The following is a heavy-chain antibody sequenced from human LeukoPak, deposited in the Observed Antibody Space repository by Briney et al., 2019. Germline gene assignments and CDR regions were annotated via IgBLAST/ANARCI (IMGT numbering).Heavy chain of an antibody. Sequence: SETLSLTCTVSGGSISSYYWSWIRQPPGKGLEWIGYIYYSGSTYYNPSLKSRVTISVDTSKNQFSLKLSSVTAADTAVYYCAREAMVRGVIRYYYGMDVWGQGTTVTVSS. V-gene: IGHV4-30-4*01. CDR2: IYYSGST. CDR1: GGSISSYY. D-gene: IGHD3-10*01. J-gene: IGHJ6*02. CDR3: AREAMVRGVIRYYYGMDV.